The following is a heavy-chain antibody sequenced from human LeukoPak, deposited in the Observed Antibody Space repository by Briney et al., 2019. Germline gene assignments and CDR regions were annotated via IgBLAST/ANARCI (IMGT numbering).Heavy chain of an antibody. CDR2: IRYDGSNK. CDR1: GFTFSSYG. Sequence: GGSLRLSCAASGFTFSSYGMHWVRQAPGKGLEWVAFIRYDGSNKYYADSVKGRFTISRDNSKNTLYLQMNSLRAEDTAVYYCAREIHSGSYFDAFDIWGQGTMVTVSS. V-gene: IGHV3-30*02. D-gene: IGHD1-26*01. J-gene: IGHJ3*02. CDR3: AREIHSGSYFDAFDI.